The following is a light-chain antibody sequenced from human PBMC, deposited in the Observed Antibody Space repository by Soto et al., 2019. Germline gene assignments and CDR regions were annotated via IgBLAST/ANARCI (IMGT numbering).Light chain of an antibody. V-gene: IGLV2-14*01. CDR3: SSYTSSNTYV. CDR2: DVS. J-gene: IGLJ1*01. CDR1: STDVGGYNY. Sequence: QSVLTQPASVSGSPRQSITISCTGTSTDVGGYNYVSWYQQYPGKVPKLIIYDVSNRPSGVSNRFSGSKSGNTASLTISGLQAEDEADYYCSSYTSSNTYVFGTGTKVTVL.